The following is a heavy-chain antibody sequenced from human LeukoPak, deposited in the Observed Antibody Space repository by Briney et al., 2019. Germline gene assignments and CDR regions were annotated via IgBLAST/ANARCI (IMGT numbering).Heavy chain of an antibody. CDR1: GYTFTDYY. Sequence: ASVKVSCKASGYTFTDYYIHWVRQAPGQGLEWMGRINPNSGGTNYAQKFQGRVTMTRDTSISTAYMELRRLRSDDTAVYYCARDFERPDYWGQGTLVTVSS. V-gene: IGHV1-2*06. CDR2: INPNSGGT. J-gene: IGHJ4*02. CDR3: ARDFERPDY.